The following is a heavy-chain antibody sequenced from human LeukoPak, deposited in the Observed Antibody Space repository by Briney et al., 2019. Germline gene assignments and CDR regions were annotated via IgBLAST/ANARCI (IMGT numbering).Heavy chain of an antibody. J-gene: IGHJ5*02. Sequence: SETLSLTCAVYGGSFSGYYWSWIRQPPGKGLEWIGEINHSGSTNYNPSLKSRVTISVDTSKNQFSLKLSSVTAADTAVYYCAKDRDGDYHLYWFDPWGQGTLVTVSS. CDR1: GGSFSGYY. D-gene: IGHD4-17*01. V-gene: IGHV4-34*01. CDR3: AKDRDGDYHLYWFDP. CDR2: INHSGST.